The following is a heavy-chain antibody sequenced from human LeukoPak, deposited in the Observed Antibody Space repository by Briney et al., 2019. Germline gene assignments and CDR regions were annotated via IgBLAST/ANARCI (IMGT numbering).Heavy chain of an antibody. V-gene: IGHV4-59*01. Sequence: SETLSLTCTVSGGSISSYYWSWIRQSPGKGLEWIGYIYYSGSTNYNPSLKSRVTISVDTSKNQFSLKLSSVTAADTAVYYCARGNYLWYSSSWYGDPFDYWGQGTLVTVSS. CDR1: GGSISSYY. D-gene: IGHD6-13*01. CDR3: ARGNYLWYSSSWYGDPFDY. J-gene: IGHJ4*02. CDR2: IYYSGST.